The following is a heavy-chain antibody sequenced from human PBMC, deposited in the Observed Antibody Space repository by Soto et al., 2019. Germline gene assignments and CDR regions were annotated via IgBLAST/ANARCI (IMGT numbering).Heavy chain of an antibody. CDR2: ISYAGSNK. D-gene: IGHD3-10*01. V-gene: IGHV3-30-3*01. CDR1: GFTFSSYA. J-gene: IGHJ4*02. Sequence: QVQLVESGGGVVQPGRSLRLSCTASGFTFSSYAMHWVRQAPGKGLEWVAVISYAGSNKYYADSVKGRFTISRDNSKNTLDLQMNSLRAEDTAVYYCARSGSRPHDYWGQGTLVTVSS. CDR3: ARSGSRPHDY.